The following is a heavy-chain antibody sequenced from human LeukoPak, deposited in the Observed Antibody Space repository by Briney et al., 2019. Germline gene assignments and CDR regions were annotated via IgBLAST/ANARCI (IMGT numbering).Heavy chain of an antibody. Sequence: SETLSLTCTVSGASISDYYWSWIRQPAGKGLEWLGRVYTSGSTNHNSFFRSRVIMSVDRSKNQFSLKLRSVTAADTAVYYCAGRNYWGQGILVTVSS. CDR1: GASISDYY. V-gene: IGHV4-4*07. D-gene: IGHD1-14*01. J-gene: IGHJ4*02. CDR3: AGRNY. CDR2: VYTSGST.